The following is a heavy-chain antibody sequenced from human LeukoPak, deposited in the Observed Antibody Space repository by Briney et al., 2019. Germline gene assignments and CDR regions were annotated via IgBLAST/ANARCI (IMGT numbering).Heavy chain of an antibody. V-gene: IGHV5-51*01. Sequence: GESLKISCKGSGYKFTSYWIGWVRQMPGKGLEWMGLINPGDSDTRYSPSFQGQVTISADKSVSTAYLQWSRLKASDTAMYYCARGNNENYYDWSDPWGQGTLVTVSS. CDR2: INPGDSDT. CDR1: GYKFTSYW. D-gene: IGHD3-22*01. CDR3: ARGNNENYYDWSDP. J-gene: IGHJ5*02.